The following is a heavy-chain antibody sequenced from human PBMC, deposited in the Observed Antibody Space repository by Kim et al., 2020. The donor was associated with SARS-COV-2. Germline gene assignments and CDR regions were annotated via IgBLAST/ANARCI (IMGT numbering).Heavy chain of an antibody. CDR1: GFTFSSYS. Sequence: GGSLRLSCAASGFTFSSYSMNWVRQAPGKGLEWVSSISSSRYIYYADSVKGRFNISRDNAKNPLYLQMNSLRAEDTAVYYCASDIGVVVAATLNRDYWG. V-gene: IGHV3-21*01. D-gene: IGHD2-15*01. CDR3: ASDIGVVVAATLNRDY. CDR2: ISSSRYI. J-gene: IGHJ4*01.